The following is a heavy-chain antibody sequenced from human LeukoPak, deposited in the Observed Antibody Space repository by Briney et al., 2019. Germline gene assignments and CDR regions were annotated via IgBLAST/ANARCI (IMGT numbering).Heavy chain of an antibody. CDR3: AKGQYYYDSSGYYLPLGIFDY. J-gene: IGHJ4*02. Sequence: QSGGSLRLSCAASGFTFSSYAMSWVRQAPGKGLEWVSAISGSGSSTYYADSVKGRFTISRDNSKNTLYLQMNSLRAEDTAVYYCAKGQYYYDSSGYYLPLGIFDYWGQGTLVTVSS. CDR1: GFTFSSYA. CDR2: ISGSGSST. V-gene: IGHV3-23*01. D-gene: IGHD3-22*01.